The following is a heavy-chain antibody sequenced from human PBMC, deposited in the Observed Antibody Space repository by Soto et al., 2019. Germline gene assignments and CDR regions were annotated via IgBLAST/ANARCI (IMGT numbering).Heavy chain of an antibody. J-gene: IGHJ4*02. CDR2: ISGSGGTT. CDR1: GFTFSTYA. Sequence: EVQLLESGGGLVQPGGSLRLSWAALGFTFSTYAMSGVRQVPGKGLEWVSAISGSGGTTYYADSGKGGFTISRNNSKNTLYLQMHSLRAADTALYYCATNLGAIAVDYFDYWGQGTLVTVSS. V-gene: IGHV3-23*01. CDR3: ATNLGAIAVDYFDY. D-gene: IGHD6-19*01.